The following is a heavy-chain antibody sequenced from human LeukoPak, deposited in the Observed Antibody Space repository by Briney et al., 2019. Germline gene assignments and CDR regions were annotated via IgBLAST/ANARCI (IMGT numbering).Heavy chain of an antibody. CDR2: ISSSSSYI. CDR3: ARDRFLGYCSGGSCNLRDYYYYGMDV. J-gene: IGHJ6*04. V-gene: IGHV3-21*01. CDR1: GFTFSSYS. Sequence: GGFLRLSCAASGFTFSSYSMNWVRQAPGKGLEWVSSISSSSSYIYYADSVKGRFTFSRDNAKNSLYLQMNSLRAEDTAVYYCARDRFLGYCSGGSCNLRDYYYYGMDVWGKGTTVTVSS. D-gene: IGHD2-15*01.